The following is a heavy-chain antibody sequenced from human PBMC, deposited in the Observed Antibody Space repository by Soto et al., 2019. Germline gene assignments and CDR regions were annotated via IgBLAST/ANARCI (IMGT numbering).Heavy chain of an antibody. CDR3: ARSVGSSAVQDFDY. CDR1: GSTFTSYD. J-gene: IGHJ4*02. CDR2: ISAYNGNT. Sequence: ASVTVSCKASGSTFTSYDIIWVRQAPGQGLEWMGWISAYNGNTNYAQKLQGRVTMTTDASTSTAYMELRSLISDDTAVYYCARSVGSSAVQDFDYWGQGTLVTVSS. D-gene: IGHD6-25*01. V-gene: IGHV1-18*01.